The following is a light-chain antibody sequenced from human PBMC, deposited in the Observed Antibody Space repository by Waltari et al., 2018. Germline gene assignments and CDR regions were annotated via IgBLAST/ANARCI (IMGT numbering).Light chain of an antibody. CDR3: QQNYSNPT. CDR1: RLISYTTNY. V-gene: IGKV4-1*01. CDR2: WAS. Sequence: DIILTQSPETLAVSLGERATINCKSRRLISYTTNYLSWYQQKPGQAPRLLISWASTRDCEVPDRFIGGGAGADFTLTIDGLQADDVACYYWQQNYSNPTFGQGTKVQSK. J-gene: IGKJ1*01.